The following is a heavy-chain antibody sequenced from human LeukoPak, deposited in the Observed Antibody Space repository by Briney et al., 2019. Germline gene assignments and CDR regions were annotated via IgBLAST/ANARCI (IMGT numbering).Heavy chain of an antibody. V-gene: IGHV4-39*01. CDR3: ARWITGRTWIHQRDYFDY. D-gene: IGHD5-18*01. Sequence: PSETLSLTCTVSGGSISSSSYYWGWIRQPPGKGLEWIGSIYYSGSTYYNPSLKSRVTISVDTSKNQFSLKLSSVTAADTAVYYCARWITGRTWIHQRDYFDYWGQGTLVTVSS. CDR2: IYYSGST. J-gene: IGHJ4*02. CDR1: GGSISSSSYY.